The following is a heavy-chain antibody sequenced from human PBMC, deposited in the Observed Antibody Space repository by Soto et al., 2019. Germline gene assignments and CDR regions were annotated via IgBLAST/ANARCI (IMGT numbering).Heavy chain of an antibody. CDR1: GDSFNTFA. V-gene: IGHV1-69*06. Sequence: QVQLVQSWAEVKKPGSSVKLSCKASGDSFNTFAVTWVRQAPGQGLEWMGGIIPNFDTPNYAQKFQARVTIIADKSTSTPYMELSSLRSADTAVYYCARPYYDSSGYYLWYFDYWGQGTLVTVSS. J-gene: IGHJ4*02. CDR2: IIPNFDTP. CDR3: ARPYYDSSGYYLWYFDY. D-gene: IGHD3-22*01.